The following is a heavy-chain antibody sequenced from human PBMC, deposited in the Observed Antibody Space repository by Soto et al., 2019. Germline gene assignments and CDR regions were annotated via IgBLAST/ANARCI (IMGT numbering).Heavy chain of an antibody. Sequence: GGSLRLSCAASGFTFSSYSMNWVRQAPGKGLEWVSYISSSSSTIYYADSVKGRFTISRDNAKNSLYLQMNSLRDEDTAVYYCARDLRSVGGWYEGDYFDYWGQGTLVTVSS. V-gene: IGHV3-48*02. CDR1: GFTFSSYS. D-gene: IGHD6-19*01. CDR2: ISSSSSTI. CDR3: ARDLRSVGGWYEGDYFDY. J-gene: IGHJ4*02.